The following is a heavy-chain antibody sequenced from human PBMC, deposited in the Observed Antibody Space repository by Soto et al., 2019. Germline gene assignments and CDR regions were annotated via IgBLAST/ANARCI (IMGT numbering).Heavy chain of an antibody. CDR3: ARDSPGIAARYYYYFGMDV. CDR2: IKQDGSEK. CDR1: GFTFSSYW. D-gene: IGHD6-6*01. V-gene: IGHV3-7*05. J-gene: IGHJ6*02. Sequence: GGSLRLSCAASGFTFSSYWMSWVRQAPGKGLEWVANIKQDGSEKYYVDSVKGRFTISRDNAKNSLYLQMNSLRAEDTAVYYCARDSPGIAARYYYYFGMDVWGQGTTVTVSS.